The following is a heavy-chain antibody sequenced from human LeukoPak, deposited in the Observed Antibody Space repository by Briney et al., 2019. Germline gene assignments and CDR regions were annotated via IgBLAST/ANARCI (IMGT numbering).Heavy chain of an antibody. CDR3: ARGVRERWLQSRYGY. CDR2: INHSGSN. Sequence: SETLSLTCAVYGGSFSGYYWSWIRQPPGKGLEWIGEINHSGSNNYNPSLKSRVTISVDTSKNQFSLKLSAVTAADTAVYYCARGVRERWLQSRYGYWGQGTLVTVSS. V-gene: IGHV4-34*01. CDR1: GGSFSGYY. J-gene: IGHJ4*02. D-gene: IGHD5-24*01.